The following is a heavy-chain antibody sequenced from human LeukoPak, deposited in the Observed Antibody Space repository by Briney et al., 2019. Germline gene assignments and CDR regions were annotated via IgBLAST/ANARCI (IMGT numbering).Heavy chain of an antibody. CDR1: GFTFSNYP. Sequence: GGSLRLSCAAFGFTFSNYPMNWVRQVPGKGLEWVSNVRPGDSARSYADSVRGRFTISRDDAKNSLYLQMNSLRDEDTAVYYCATDSHYAFDFWGLGTLVTVSS. D-gene: IGHD4-17*01. J-gene: IGHJ4*02. CDR2: VRPGDSAR. CDR3: ATDSHYAFDF. V-gene: IGHV3-48*02.